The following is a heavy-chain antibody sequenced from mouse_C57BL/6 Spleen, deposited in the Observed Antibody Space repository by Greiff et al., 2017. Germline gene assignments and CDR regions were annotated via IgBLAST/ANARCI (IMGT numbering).Heavy chain of an antibody. CDR3: ARDGYDSFDY. Sequence: EVKLMESGPELVQPGASVKISCKASGYSFTDYNMNWVKQSNGKSLEWIGVITPNYGTTSYNQKFKGKATLTVDQSSSTAYMQRNSLTSEDSSVYYCARDGYDSFDYWGQGTTLTVSS. V-gene: IGHV1-39*01. J-gene: IGHJ2*01. D-gene: IGHD2-2*01. CDR2: ITPNYGTT. CDR1: GYSFTDYN.